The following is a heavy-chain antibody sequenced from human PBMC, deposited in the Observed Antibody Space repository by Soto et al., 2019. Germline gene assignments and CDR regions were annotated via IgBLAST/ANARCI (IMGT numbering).Heavy chain of an antibody. J-gene: IGHJ6*02. Sequence: LRLSCAASGFTFSSYAMHWVRQAPGKGLEWVAVISYDGSNKYYADSVKGRFTISRDNSKNTLYLQMNSLRAEDTAVYYCARGAQLELSPLASYGMDVWGQGTTVTVS. CDR3: ARGAQLELSPLASYGMDV. CDR1: GFTFSSYA. D-gene: IGHD1-1*01. CDR2: ISYDGSNK. V-gene: IGHV3-30-3*01.